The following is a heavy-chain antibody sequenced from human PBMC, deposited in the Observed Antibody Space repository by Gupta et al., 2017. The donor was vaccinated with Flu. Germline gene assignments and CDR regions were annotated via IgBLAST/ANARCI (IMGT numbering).Heavy chain of an antibody. CDR2: MNPKSGKS. Sequence: QVQLVQSGAEVKKPGASVKVSCKAFGYTFISYDINWVRQASGQGLEWMGWMNPKSGKSGFAQKCQGRVTMTRNTSIRTVYMALSSLRYAATAVYYCARGGVDDYDSSGTHYVRYYGMDVWGKGTTGTVSS. V-gene: IGHV1-8*01. J-gene: IGHJ6*04. CDR1: GYTFISYD. CDR3: ARGGVDDYDSSGTHYVRYYGMDV. D-gene: IGHD3-22*01.